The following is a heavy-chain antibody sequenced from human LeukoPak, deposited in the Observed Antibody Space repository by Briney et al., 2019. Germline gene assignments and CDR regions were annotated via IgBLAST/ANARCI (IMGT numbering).Heavy chain of an antibody. Sequence: SGTLSLTCTVSGDSIISNTFSWGWIRQPSGKGLEWIGNVSYTGDTYYNPSLKSRVTMSADTSKNQFSLKVNSVTAADTALYFCVRVDGSGYSPYWGQGTLVTVSS. D-gene: IGHD5-18*01. J-gene: IGHJ4*02. CDR3: VRVDGSGYSPY. CDR1: GDSIISNTFS. CDR2: VSYTGDT. V-gene: IGHV4-39*01.